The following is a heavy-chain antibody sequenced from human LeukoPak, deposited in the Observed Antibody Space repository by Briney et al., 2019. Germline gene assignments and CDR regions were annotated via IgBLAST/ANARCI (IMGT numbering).Heavy chain of an antibody. D-gene: IGHD2-15*01. CDR2: ISGSGGST. J-gene: IGHJ4*02. Sequence: PGGSLRLSCAASGFTFSSYAMSWVRQAPGKGLEWVSAISGSGGSTYYADSVKGRFTISRDNFKNTLYLQMNSLRAEDTAVYYRAKAMSVVAQYYFDYWGQGTLVTVSS. CDR1: GFTFSSYA. V-gene: IGHV3-23*01. CDR3: AKAMSVVAQYYFDY.